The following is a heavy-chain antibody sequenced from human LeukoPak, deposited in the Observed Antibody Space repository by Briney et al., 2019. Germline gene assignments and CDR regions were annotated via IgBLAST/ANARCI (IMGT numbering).Heavy chain of an antibody. D-gene: IGHD3-3*01. Sequence: GGSLRLSCAASGFTFSTYGMSWVRQAPGKGLEWVSASSGSDGSTYYADSVKGRFTISRDNSKNTLYLQMNSLRAEDTAVYYCAKGAPYYDFWGGYYRYWGQGTLVTVSS. CDR3: AKGAPYYDFWGGYYRY. CDR1: GFTFSTYG. CDR2: SSGSDGST. V-gene: IGHV3-23*01. J-gene: IGHJ4*02.